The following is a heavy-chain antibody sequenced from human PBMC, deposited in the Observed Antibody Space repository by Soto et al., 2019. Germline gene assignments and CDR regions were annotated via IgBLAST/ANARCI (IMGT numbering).Heavy chain of an antibody. D-gene: IGHD3-3*01. V-gene: IGHV3-23*01. CDR3: AKEVALDFWSGSLD. CDR1: GFTFISYA. J-gene: IGHJ4*02. CDR2: VSGSAGSI. Sequence: GGSLRLSCAASGFTFISYAITWVRQAPGKGLEWVAGVSGSAGSIYYAVSVRGRFTILRDNSENTVSLLMKGLRAEDTAVYYCAKEVALDFWSGSLDWGQGT.